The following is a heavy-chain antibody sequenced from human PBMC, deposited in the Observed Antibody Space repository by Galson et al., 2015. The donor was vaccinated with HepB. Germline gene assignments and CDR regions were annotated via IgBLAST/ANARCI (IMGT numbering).Heavy chain of an antibody. CDR1: GFTFSSYS. V-gene: IGHV3-21*01. CDR2: ISSSSSYI. Sequence: SLRLSCAASGFTFSSYSMNWVRQAPGKGLEWVSSISSSSSYIYYADSVKGRFTISRDNAKISLYLQMNSLRAEDTAVYYCARGPTTVFYYWGQGTLVTVSS. D-gene: IGHD4-17*01. CDR3: ARGPTTVFYY. J-gene: IGHJ4*02.